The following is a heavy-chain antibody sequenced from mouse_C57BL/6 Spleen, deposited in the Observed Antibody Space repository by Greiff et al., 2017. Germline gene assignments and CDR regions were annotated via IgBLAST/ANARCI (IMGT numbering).Heavy chain of an antibody. CDR1: GYAFTNYL. CDR2: INPGSGGT. D-gene: IGHD2-1*01. CDR3: ARGGIYYGNYGWYFDV. J-gene: IGHJ1*03. V-gene: IGHV1-54*01. Sequence: ESGAELVRPGTSVKVSCKASGYAFTNYLIEWVKQRPGQGLEWIGVINPGSGGTNYNEKFKGKATLTADKSSSTAYMQLSSLTSEDSAVYFCARGGIYYGNYGWYFDVWGTGTTVTVSS.